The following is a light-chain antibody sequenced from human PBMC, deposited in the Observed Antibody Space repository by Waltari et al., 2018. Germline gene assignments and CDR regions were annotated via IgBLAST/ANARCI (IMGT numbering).Light chain of an antibody. Sequence: QSALTQPASVSGSPGQSITISCPGTSSDVGGYNSVSWYQQHPGKAPKLIIYDFSNRPSGVSNRFSGSKSGNTASLTISGLQAEDEADYYCSSYTSSSTLGVFGGGTKLTVL. CDR1: SSDVGGYNS. CDR2: DFS. J-gene: IGLJ3*02. V-gene: IGLV2-14*03. CDR3: SSYTSSSTLGV.